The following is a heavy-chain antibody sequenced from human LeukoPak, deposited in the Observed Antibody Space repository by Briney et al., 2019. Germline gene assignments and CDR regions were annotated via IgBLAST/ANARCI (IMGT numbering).Heavy chain of an antibody. D-gene: IGHD4-11*01. V-gene: IGHV4-39*07. CDR3: ASVYNDYSKSFDY. Sequence: SETLSLTCSVSGGSISSSDYYWSWIRQPPGKGLEWLGNIYYTGSTSYNPSLKSRVTLSVDTSKNQFSLKLSSVTAADTAVYYCASVYNDYSKSFDYWGQGTLVTVSS. J-gene: IGHJ4*02. CDR2: IYYTGST. CDR1: GGSISSSDYY.